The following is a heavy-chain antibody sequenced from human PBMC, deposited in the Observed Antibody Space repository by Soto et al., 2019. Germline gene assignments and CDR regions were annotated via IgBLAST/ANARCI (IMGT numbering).Heavy chain of an antibody. CDR3: VTGGSDYDILTGIPLGGY. D-gene: IGHD3-9*01. Sequence: ASVKVSCKVSGYTLTELSMHWVRQAPGKGLEWMGGFDPEDGETIYAQKFQGRVTMTEDTSTDTAYMELSSLRSEDTAVYYCVTGGSDYDILTGIPLGGYWGQGTLVTVSS. J-gene: IGHJ4*02. CDR1: GYTLTELS. V-gene: IGHV1-24*01. CDR2: FDPEDGET.